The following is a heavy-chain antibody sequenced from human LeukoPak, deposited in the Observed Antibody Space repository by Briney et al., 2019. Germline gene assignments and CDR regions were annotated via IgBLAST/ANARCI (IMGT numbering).Heavy chain of an antibody. J-gene: IGHJ3*02. CDR3: ARRYSNDAFDI. Sequence: SVKVSCKASGGTFSSYTISWVRQAPGQGLEWMGRIIPILGIANYAQKFQGRVTITADKSTSTAYMELSSLRSEDTAVYYCARRYSNDAFDIWGQGTMVTVSS. D-gene: IGHD4-11*01. CDR1: GGTFSSYT. CDR2: IIPILGIA. V-gene: IGHV1-69*02.